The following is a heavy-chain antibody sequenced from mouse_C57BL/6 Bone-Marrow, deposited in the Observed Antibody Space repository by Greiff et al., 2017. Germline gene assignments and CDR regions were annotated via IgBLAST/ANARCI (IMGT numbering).Heavy chain of an antibody. CDR3: ARETLRGDY. CDR2: INPYNGGT. CDR1: GYTFTDYY. Sequence: VQLQQSGPVLVKPGASVKMSCKASGYTFTDYYMNWVKQSHGKSLEWIGVINPYNGGTSYNQKFKGKATLTVDKSSSTDYMELNSMTSEDSAVYYCARETLRGDYWGQGTTLTVSS. J-gene: IGHJ2*01. V-gene: IGHV1-19*01.